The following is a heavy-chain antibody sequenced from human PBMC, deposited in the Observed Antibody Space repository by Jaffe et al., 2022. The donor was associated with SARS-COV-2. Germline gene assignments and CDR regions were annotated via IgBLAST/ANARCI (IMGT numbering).Heavy chain of an antibody. CDR2: INQDGRDK. Sequence: EVQLVESGGGLVQPGGSLRLSCGASGFIFSTYYMSWVRQAPGKGLEWVANINQDGRDKYYVDSVKGRFTISRDNAKNSLYLQMNSLRAEDTAVYYCAREAKLMYAKLSADDAFDIWGQGTMVTVSS. D-gene: IGHD2-8*01. CDR1: GFIFSTYY. V-gene: IGHV3-7*01. CDR3: AREAKLMYAKLSADDAFDI. J-gene: IGHJ3*02.